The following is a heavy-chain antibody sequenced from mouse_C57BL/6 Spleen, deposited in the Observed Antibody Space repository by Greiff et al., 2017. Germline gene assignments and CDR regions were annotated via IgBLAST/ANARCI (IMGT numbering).Heavy chain of an antibody. CDR2: INPYNGGT. Sequence: EVQLQQSGPVLVKPGASVKMSCKASGYTFTDYYMNWVKQSHGKSLEWIGVINPYNGGTSYNQKFKGKATLTVDKSSSTAYMELNSLTSEDSAVYYCARRGDSSGPWFAYWGQGTLVTVSA. V-gene: IGHV1-19*01. CDR3: ARRGDSSGPWFAY. D-gene: IGHD3-2*02. CDR1: GYTFTDYY. J-gene: IGHJ3*01.